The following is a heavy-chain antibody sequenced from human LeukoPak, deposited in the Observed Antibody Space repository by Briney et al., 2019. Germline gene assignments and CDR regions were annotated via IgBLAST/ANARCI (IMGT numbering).Heavy chain of an antibody. J-gene: IGHJ4*02. CDR1: GFTFSSYG. D-gene: IGHD5-12*01. V-gene: IGHV3-30*03. Sequence: GGSLRLSCAASGFTFSSYGMHWVRQAPGKGLEWVAVISYDGSNKYYADSVKGRFTISRDNSKNTLYLQMNSLKASDTAMYYCARENRGYRGDYWGQGTLVTVSS. CDR2: ISYDGSNK. CDR3: ARENRGYRGDY.